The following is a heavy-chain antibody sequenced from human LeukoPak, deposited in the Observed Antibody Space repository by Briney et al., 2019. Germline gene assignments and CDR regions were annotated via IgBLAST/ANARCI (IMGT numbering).Heavy chain of an antibody. CDR2: ISGTGGAT. V-gene: IGHV3-23*01. Sequence: AGGSLRLSCVASGFSFGNYAMSGVRQAPGKGLQWVSQISGTGGATWYAGFARDRFTISRDNSKKTLYLQMSGLRVEDTAMYYCVKDPRDTYGTNWFVSWGQGTLLIVSS. CDR3: VKDPRDTYGTNWFVS. CDR1: GFSFGNYA. J-gene: IGHJ5*01. D-gene: IGHD2-21*01.